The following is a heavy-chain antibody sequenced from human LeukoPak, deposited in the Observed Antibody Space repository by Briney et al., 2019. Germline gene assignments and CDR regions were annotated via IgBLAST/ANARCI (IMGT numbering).Heavy chain of an antibody. CDR1: GFTVSSNY. J-gene: IGHJ3*01. V-gene: IGHV3-53*01. Sequence: GGSLRLSCAASGFTVSSNYMTWVRQAPGQGLEWVSVIYFGGTTYYADSVKGRFTISRDNSKNTVYLQMNSLRVEDTAVYYCARGAGNYEGDDAFDVWGQGTLVTVSS. CDR3: ARGAGNYEGDDAFDV. D-gene: IGHD3-22*01. CDR2: IYFGGTT.